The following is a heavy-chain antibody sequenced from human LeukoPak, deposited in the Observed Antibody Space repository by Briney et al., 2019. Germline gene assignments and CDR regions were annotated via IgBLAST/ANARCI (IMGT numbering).Heavy chain of an antibody. CDR2: VTSDGGNT. V-gene: IGHV3-20*04. Sequence: GGSLRLSCAASGFKFDDYDMSWVRHVPGKGLEWVAGVTSDGGNTGYVDSVRGRFAISRDNTKNSLFLQMDSLRTEDTALYYCVRDPCWSSTTRCSVEDWFDPWGQGTLVHVFS. CDR3: VRDPCWSSTTRCSVEDWFDP. CDR1: GFKFDDYD. J-gene: IGHJ5*02. D-gene: IGHD2-2*01.